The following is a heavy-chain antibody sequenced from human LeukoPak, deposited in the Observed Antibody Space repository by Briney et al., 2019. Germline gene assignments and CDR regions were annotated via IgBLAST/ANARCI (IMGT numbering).Heavy chain of an antibody. CDR3: ARRRDLYSGSYYPFDY. CDR1: GYSFTSYW. D-gene: IGHD1-26*01. V-gene: IGHV5-51*01. J-gene: IGHJ4*02. CDR2: IYPGDSDA. Sequence: GESLKTSCKGSGYSFTSYWIGWVRQMPGKGLKWMGIIYPGDSDARYSPSLQGQVTISADKSISTAYLQWSGLKASDTAMYYCARRRDLYSGSYYPFDYWGQGTLVTVSS.